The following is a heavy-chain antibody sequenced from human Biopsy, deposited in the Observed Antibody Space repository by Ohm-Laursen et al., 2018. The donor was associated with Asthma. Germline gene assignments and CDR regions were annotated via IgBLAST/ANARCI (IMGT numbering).Heavy chain of an antibody. CDR2: ISPIFGSS. D-gene: IGHD6-19*01. V-gene: IGHV1-69*13. Sequence: ASVKVSCKASGGMFGNYAISWVRQAPGLGLEWMGGISPIFGSSNYAQKFQGRVTFTADESTSTAYMEVTSLRSEDTAIYYCARCQVGYSSGWSLLLKKIYYSGMDVWGQGTAVTVSS. CDR1: GGMFGNYA. CDR3: ARCQVGYSSGWSLLLKKIYYSGMDV. J-gene: IGHJ6*02.